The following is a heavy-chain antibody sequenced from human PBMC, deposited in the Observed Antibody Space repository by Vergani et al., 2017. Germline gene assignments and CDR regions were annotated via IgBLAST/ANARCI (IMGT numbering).Heavy chain of an antibody. CDR1: GGTFSSYA. D-gene: IGHD3-10*01. V-gene: IGHV1-69*04. CDR2: IIPILGIA. J-gene: IGHJ4*02. CDR3: ARDSNWVRGVITI. Sequence: QVQLVQSGAEVKKPGASVKVSCKASGGTFSSYAISWVRQAPGQGLEWMGRIIPILGIANYAQKFQGRVTITADKSTSTAYMELSSLRSEDTAVYYCARDSNWVRGVITIWGQGTLVTVSS.